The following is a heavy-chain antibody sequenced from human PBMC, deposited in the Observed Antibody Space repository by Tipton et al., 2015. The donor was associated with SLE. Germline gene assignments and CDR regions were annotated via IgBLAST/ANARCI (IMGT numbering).Heavy chain of an antibody. D-gene: IGHD3-10*01. V-gene: IGHV4-34*01. CDR3: ARGAKERITLVRVRPYYFDY. Sequence: TLSLTCAVYGGSFSGYYWSWIRQPPGKGLEWIGESNPSGSPNYNPSLKSRVTISVDTSKNQLSLKLTPVTAADTAVYYCARGAKERITLVRVRPYYFDYWGQGSLVTVSS. J-gene: IGHJ4*01. CDR1: GGSFSGYY. CDR2: SNPSGSP.